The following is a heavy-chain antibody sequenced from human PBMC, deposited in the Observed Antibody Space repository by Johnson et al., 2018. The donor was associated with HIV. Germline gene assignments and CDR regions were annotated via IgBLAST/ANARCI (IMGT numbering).Heavy chain of an antibody. V-gene: IGHV3-64*01. J-gene: IGHJ3*02. CDR3: AKAVAGGCDAFDM. CDR1: GFTFSSYA. D-gene: IGHD6-13*01. Sequence: VQLVESGGGLVQPGGSLRLSCAASGFTFSSYAMHWVRQAPGTGLEYVSAISSHGGSSYYANSVKGRFTISRDNSKNTLYRQMGSLRAEGTALYYCAKAVAGGCDAFDMWGQGKMVTVSS. CDR2: ISSHGGSS.